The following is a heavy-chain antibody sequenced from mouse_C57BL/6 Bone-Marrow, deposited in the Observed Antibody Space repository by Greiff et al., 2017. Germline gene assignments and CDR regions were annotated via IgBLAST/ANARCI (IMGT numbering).Heavy chain of an antibody. CDR3: ARTAGLYAMDY. CDR2: IYPRSGNT. D-gene: IGHD2-12*01. CDR1: GSTFTSYG. Sequence: LQESGAELARPGASVKLSCKASGSTFTSYGISWVKQRTGQGLEWIGEIYPRSGNTYYTEKFKGKATLTADKSSSSAYVELRSLTSEDSAVYFGARTAGLYAMDYWGQGTSVNVSS. V-gene: IGHV1-81*01. J-gene: IGHJ4*01.